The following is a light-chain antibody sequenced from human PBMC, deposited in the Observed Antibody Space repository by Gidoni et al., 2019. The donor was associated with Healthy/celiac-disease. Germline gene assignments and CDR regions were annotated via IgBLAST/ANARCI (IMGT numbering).Light chain of an antibody. CDR2: AAS. CDR1: QDIRNY. Sequence: EIQMNQSPSSLSASVGDRVTSTFQASQDIRNYLNWYQQKPGKAPKLLIYAASNLETGVPSRFSGSGSGTDFTFTISSLQPEDLATYYCQQYYTPPFTFXPXTKVDIK. J-gene: IGKJ3*01. CDR3: QQYYTPPFT. V-gene: IGKV1-33*01.